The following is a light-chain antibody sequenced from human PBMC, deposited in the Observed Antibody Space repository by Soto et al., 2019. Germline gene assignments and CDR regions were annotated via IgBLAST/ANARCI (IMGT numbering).Light chain of an antibody. V-gene: IGKV3-11*01. Sequence: ELVLTQSPATLSLSPGERATLSCRASQSVGSYLTWYQQKPGQAPRLLIYEASKRATGIPARFSGSGSGTDFTLTISSLEPEDFAVYYCQQRSSWHRTFGQGTKVDIK. CDR2: EAS. J-gene: IGKJ1*01. CDR3: QQRSSWHRT. CDR1: QSVGSY.